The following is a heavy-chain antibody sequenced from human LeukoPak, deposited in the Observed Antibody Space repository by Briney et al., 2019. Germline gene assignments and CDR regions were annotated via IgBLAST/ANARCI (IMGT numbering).Heavy chain of an antibody. J-gene: IGHJ3*02. CDR1: GFTFSSYA. CDR2: ISGSGGST. CDR3: AKLGNGSSWYRLYDAFDI. D-gene: IGHD6-13*01. V-gene: IGHV3-23*01. Sequence: PGGSLRLSCAASGFTFSSYAMSWVRQAPGKGLEWVSAISGSGGSTYYADSVKGRFTISRDNSKNTLYLQMNSLRAEDTAVYYCAKLGNGSSWYRLYDAFDIWGQGTMVTVSS.